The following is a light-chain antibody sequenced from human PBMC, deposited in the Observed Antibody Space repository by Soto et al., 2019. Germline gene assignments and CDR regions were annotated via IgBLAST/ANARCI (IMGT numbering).Light chain of an antibody. CDR2: WAS. J-gene: IGKJ4*01. CDR3: QQYYSKPLT. V-gene: IGKV4-1*01. Sequence: DIVMTQSPDSLAVSLGERATINCKSSQSVLYSSNNKNYLGWYQQRVGQPPKLLIYWASTRESGVPDRFSGSGSGTDFTLTISSLQAEDVAVYYCQQYYSKPLTCGGGTKVESK. CDR1: QSVLYSSNNKNY.